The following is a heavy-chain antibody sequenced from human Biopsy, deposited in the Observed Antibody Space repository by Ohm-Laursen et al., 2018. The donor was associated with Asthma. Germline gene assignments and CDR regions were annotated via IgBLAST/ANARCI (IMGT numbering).Heavy chain of an antibody. CDR1: GFTFSSYG. CDR2: MSYDGSIK. J-gene: IGHJ4*02. Sequence: SLRLSCAAPGFTFSSYGMDWVRQAPGKGLEWVALMSYDGSIKDYADPVKGRFTISRDNSMNTLYLHMNSLRVEDTAVYYCARGLDYSGRSGFDYWGQGTLVTVSS. D-gene: IGHD3-10*01. CDR3: ARGLDYSGRSGFDY. V-gene: IGHV3-33*05.